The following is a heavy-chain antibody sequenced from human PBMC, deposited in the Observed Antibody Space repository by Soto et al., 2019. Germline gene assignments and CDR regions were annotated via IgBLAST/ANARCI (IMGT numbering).Heavy chain of an antibody. Sequence: GGSLRLSFSASGFPFTRYSMNWVRQAPGKGLEWVSSISSTTNYIYYADSMKGRFTVSRDNAKNSVYLEMNSLSAEDTAVYYCARESEDLTSNFDYWGQGTLVTVSS. CDR3: ARESEDLTSNFDY. V-gene: IGHV3-21*01. CDR2: ISSTTNYI. CDR1: GFPFTRYS. J-gene: IGHJ4*02.